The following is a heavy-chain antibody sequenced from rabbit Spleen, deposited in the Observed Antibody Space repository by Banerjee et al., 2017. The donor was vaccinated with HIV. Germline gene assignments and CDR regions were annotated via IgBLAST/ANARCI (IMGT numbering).Heavy chain of an antibody. CDR1: GFSFSNKAV. D-gene: IGHD6-1*01. Sequence: QEQLVESGGGLVKPEGSLKLSCTASGFSFSNKAVMCWVRQAPGKGLEWIACINAVTGKAVYASWAKGRYTFSKTSSTTVTLELTSLTAADTATYFCARDVVDYAGVTYGYGTGFKLWGPGTLVTVS. CDR3: ARDVVDYAGVTYGYGTGFKL. J-gene: IGHJ4*01. V-gene: IGHV1S45*01. CDR2: INAVTGKA.